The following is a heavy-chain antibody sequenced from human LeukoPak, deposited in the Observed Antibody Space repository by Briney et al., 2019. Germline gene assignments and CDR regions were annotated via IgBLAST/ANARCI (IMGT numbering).Heavy chain of an antibody. CDR2: INPNSGGT. J-gene: IGHJ6*03. V-gene: IGHV1-2*02. CDR3: AADYGGGPYYYYMDV. Sequence: ASVKVSCKASGYTFTGYYMHWVRQAPGQGLEWMGWINPNSGGTNYAQKFQGRVTVTRDTSISTAYMELSSLRSEDTAVYYCAADYGGGPYYYYMDVWGKGTTVTVSS. CDR1: GYTFTGYY. D-gene: IGHD4-23*01.